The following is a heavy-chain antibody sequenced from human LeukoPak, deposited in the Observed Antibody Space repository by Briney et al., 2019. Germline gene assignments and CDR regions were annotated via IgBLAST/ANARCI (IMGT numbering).Heavy chain of an antibody. CDR3: ARDLTGDQFFDP. Sequence: SQTLSLTCNVSGGSISNDGYYWSWIRQHPGKGLEWLGYIYYIGSTYYNPSLKSRVTLSVDTSKSQFSLRLSSVTAADTAVYYCARDLTGDQFFDPWGQGTLVTVSS. V-gene: IGHV4-31*03. CDR1: GGSISNDGYY. D-gene: IGHD7-27*01. CDR2: IYYIGST. J-gene: IGHJ5*02.